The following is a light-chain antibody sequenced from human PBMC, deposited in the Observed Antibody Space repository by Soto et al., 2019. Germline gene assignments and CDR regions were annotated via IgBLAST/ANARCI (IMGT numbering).Light chain of an antibody. Sequence: QSVLTQPPSVSGAPGQRVTISCTGNSSNIGAGYDVHWYHQLPGTAPKLLIYGNNNRPSGVPDRFSGSRSGTSASLAITGLQAEDEADYYCQSYDSSLSVWVFGGRTKLTVL. CDR3: QSYDSSLSVWV. V-gene: IGLV1-40*01. CDR1: SSNIGAGYD. CDR2: GNN. J-gene: IGLJ3*02.